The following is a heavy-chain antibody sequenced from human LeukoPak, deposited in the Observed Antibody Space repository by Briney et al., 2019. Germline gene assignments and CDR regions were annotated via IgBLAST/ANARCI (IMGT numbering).Heavy chain of an antibody. CDR3: ARDLGVHRPHHSLRYFDWSYYYYYYYMDV. CDR1: GYTFTGYY. Sequence: GASVKVSCKASGYTFTGYYMHWVRQAPGQGLEWMGRINPNSGGTNYAQKFQGRVTMTRDTSISTAYMELSRLRSDDTAVYYCARDLGVHRPHHSLRYFDWSYYYYYYYMDVWGKGTTVTISS. D-gene: IGHD3-9*01. V-gene: IGHV1-2*06. J-gene: IGHJ6*03. CDR2: INPNSGGT.